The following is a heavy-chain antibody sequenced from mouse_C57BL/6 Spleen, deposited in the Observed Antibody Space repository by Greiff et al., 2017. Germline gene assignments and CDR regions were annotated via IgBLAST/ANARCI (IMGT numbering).Heavy chain of an antibody. D-gene: IGHD2-1*01. CDR1: GFSFNTYA. V-gene: IGHV10-1*01. J-gene: IGHJ4*01. CDR3: VRQDGNRGSAMDY. CDR2: IRSKSNNYAT. Sequence: EVKLVESGGGLVQPKGSLKLSCAASGFSFNTYAMNWVRQAPGKGLEWVARIRSKSNNYATYYADSVKDRFTISRDDSESMLYLQMNNLKTEDTAMYYCVRQDGNRGSAMDYWGQGTSVTVSS.